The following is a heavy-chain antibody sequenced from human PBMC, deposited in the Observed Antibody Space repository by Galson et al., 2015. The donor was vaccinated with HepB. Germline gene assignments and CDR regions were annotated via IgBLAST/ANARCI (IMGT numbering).Heavy chain of an antibody. J-gene: IGHJ6*02. V-gene: IGHV4-39*01. Sequence: SETLSLTCTVSGGSISSSSYYWGWIRQPPGKGLEWIGSIYYSGSTYYNPSLKSRVTISVDTSKNQFSLKLSSVTAADTAVYYCARNLGYSYGFVWYYYGMDVWGQGTTVTVSS. CDR1: GGSISSSSYY. CDR2: IYYSGST. CDR3: ARNLGYSYGFVWYYYGMDV. D-gene: IGHD5-18*01.